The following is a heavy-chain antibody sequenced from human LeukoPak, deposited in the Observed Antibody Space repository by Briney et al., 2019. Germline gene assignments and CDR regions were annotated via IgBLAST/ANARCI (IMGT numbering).Heavy chain of an antibody. V-gene: IGHV1-8*01. D-gene: IGHD1-20*01. CDR2: MNPNSGNT. Sequence: ASVKVSCKASGYTFTSYDINWVRQATGQGLEWMGWMNPNSGNTGYAQTFQGRVTMTRNTSISTAYMELSSLRSEDTAVYYCARGRYNWNLYYYYYMDVWGKGTTVTVSS. CDR3: ARGRYNWNLYYYYYMDV. CDR1: GYTFTSYD. J-gene: IGHJ6*03.